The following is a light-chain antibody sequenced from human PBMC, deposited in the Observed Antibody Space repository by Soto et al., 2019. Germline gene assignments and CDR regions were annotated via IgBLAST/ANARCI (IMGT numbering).Light chain of an antibody. Sequence: EILMTQSPATLSVSPGERATLSCRASQSFSSNLAWYQQKPCQAPRLLIYDASTRATGIPARFSGSGSGTDFTLTISRLEPEDFAVYYCQQYGSSSTFGQGTRLAI. CDR1: QSFSSN. J-gene: IGKJ5*01. CDR2: DAS. CDR3: QQYGSSST. V-gene: IGKV3-15*01.